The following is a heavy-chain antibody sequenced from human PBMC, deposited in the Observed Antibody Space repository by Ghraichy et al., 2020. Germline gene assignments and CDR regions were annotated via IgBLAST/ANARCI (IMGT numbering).Heavy chain of an antibody. CDR1: GFTLSSYW. D-gene: IGHD1-26*01. Sequence: GESLNISCEASGFTLSSYWMHWVRQAPGKGLMWVSRINSDGSRTNYADSVKGRFTISRDNAKNTLYLQMNSLRAEDTAVYYCARAVYSGSYHFDYWGQGTLVTVS. CDR3: ARAVYSGSYHFDY. CDR2: INSDGSRT. V-gene: IGHV3-74*01. J-gene: IGHJ4*02.